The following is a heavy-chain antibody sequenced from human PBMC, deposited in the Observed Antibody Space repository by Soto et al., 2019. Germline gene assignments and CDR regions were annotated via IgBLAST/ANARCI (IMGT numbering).Heavy chain of an antibody. V-gene: IGHV1-69*01. D-gene: IGHD6-13*01. J-gene: IGHJ4*02. CDR1: GGTFSSYA. CDR3: AIPIRRGIAAACTIGT. CDR2: SIPIFGTA. Sequence: QVQLVQSGAEVKKPGSSVKVSCKASGGTFSSYAISWVRQAPGQGLEWMGGSIPIFGTANYAQKFQGRVTITADESTSTAYMELSSLRAEDTAVYYCAIPIRRGIAAACTIGTWGQETLVTVSA.